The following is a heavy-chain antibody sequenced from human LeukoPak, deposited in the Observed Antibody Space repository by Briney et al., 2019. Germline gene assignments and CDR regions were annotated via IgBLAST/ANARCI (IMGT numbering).Heavy chain of an antibody. Sequence: GGSLRLSCAASGFTFSSYAMSWVRQAPGKGLEWVSAISGSGGSTYYADSVKGRFTISRDNSKNTLYLQMNSLRAEDTAVYYCAKSPDFLSGYDYFKKYYFDYWGQGTLVTVSS. J-gene: IGHJ4*02. CDR3: AKSPDFLSGYDYFKKYYFDY. CDR1: GFTFSSYA. V-gene: IGHV3-23*01. D-gene: IGHD5-12*01. CDR2: ISGSGGST.